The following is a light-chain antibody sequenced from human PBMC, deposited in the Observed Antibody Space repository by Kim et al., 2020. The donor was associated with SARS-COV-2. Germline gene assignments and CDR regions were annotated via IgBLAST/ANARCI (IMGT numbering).Light chain of an antibody. Sequence: LSQGERAALSCRASQSVVISLAWYQQKPGQAPRLLIYDASNRATGIPARFSGSGSGTDFTLTISSLEPEDFAVYYCQQRSIWPPGSFGQGTKLEI. V-gene: IGKV3-11*01. CDR2: DAS. J-gene: IGKJ2*04. CDR3: QQRSIWPPGS. CDR1: QSVVIS.